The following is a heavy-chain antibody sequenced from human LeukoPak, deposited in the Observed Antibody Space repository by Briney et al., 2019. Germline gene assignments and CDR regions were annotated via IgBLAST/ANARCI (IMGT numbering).Heavy chain of an antibody. CDR1: GGTFSSYA. D-gene: IGHD3-3*01. CDR3: ARSLLRFLEWSYRSYYYYYMDV. J-gene: IGHJ6*03. CDR2: IIPIFGTV. V-gene: IGHV1-69*06. Sequence: SVKLSCKAAGGTFSSYAISWVRQAPGQGLEWMGGIIPIFGTVNYAQKFQGRVTITADKSTSTAYMELRSLRFEATAVYYCARSLLRFLEWSYRSYYYYYMDVWGKGTTVTVSS.